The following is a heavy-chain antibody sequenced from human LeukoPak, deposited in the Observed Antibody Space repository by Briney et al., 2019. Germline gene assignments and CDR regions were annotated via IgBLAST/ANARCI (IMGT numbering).Heavy chain of an antibody. CDR1: GFTFSSYW. CDR2: ISTDGSST. CDR3: VREYSSSSGRAFDM. Sequence: GGSLRVSCAASGFTFSSYWMHWVRQAPGKGLGWVSRISTDGSSTNSADSVKGRLTISRDNAKNTLYLQMNSLRAEDTAVYYCVREYSSSSGRAFDMWGQGTMVTVSP. V-gene: IGHV3-74*01. D-gene: IGHD6-6*01. J-gene: IGHJ3*02.